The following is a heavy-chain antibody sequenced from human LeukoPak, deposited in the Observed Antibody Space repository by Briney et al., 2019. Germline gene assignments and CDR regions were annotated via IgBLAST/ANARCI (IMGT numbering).Heavy chain of an antibody. J-gene: IGHJ4*02. CDR3: ARHLIGWSFY. D-gene: IGHD3-10*01. CDR2: IYYSGST. Sequence: SETLSLTCTVSGGSISSYYWSWIRQPPGKGLEWIGYIYYSGSTNYNPSLKSRVTISVDTSKNQFSLKLSSVTAADTAVYYCARHLIGWSFYWGQGTLVTVSS. V-gene: IGHV4-59*08. CDR1: GGSISSYY.